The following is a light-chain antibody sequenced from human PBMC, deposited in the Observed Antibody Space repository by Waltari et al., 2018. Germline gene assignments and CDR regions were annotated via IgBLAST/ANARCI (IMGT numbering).Light chain of an antibody. CDR3: QQYNNWPRT. Sequence: EIVMTQSPATLSVSPGERATLACRASQSINSNVAWYPQKPGQAPGLLIYGASARATGIPVRFSGSGSGTEFTLTISSLQSDDFGVYYCQQYNNWPRTFGQGTKVEI. CDR1: QSINSN. CDR2: GAS. J-gene: IGKJ1*01. V-gene: IGKV3-15*01.